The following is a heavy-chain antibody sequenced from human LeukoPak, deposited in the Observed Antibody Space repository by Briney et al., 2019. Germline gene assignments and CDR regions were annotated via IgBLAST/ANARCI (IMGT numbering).Heavy chain of an antibody. CDR2: INHSGST. V-gene: IGHV4-34*01. D-gene: IGHD6-19*01. J-gene: IGHJ4*02. CDR1: GGSFSGYY. CDR3: ARTDHSSGWYPFDY. Sequence: SETLSLTCAVYGGSFSGYYWSWIRQPPGKGLEWIGEINHSGSTNYNPSLKSRVTISVDTSKNQFSLKLSSVTAADTAVYYCARTDHSSGWYPFDYWGQGTLVTVSS.